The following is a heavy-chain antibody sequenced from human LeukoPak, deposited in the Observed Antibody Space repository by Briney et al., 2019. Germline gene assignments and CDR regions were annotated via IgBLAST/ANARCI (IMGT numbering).Heavy chain of an antibody. Sequence: GASVKVSCKASGYTFTGYYMHWVRQAPGQGLEWMGWINPNSGGTNYAQKFQGRVTMTRDTSISTAYMELSSLRSEDTAVYYCARDGDHSSSSLSWFDPWGQGTLVTVSS. CDR3: ARDGDHSSSSLSWFDP. J-gene: IGHJ5*02. CDR1: GYTFTGYY. D-gene: IGHD6-6*01. V-gene: IGHV1-2*02. CDR2: INPNSGGT.